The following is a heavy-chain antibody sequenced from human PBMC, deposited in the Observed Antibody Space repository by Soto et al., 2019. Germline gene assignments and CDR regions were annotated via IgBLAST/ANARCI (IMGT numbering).Heavy chain of an antibody. CDR3: AQMGRRDGYNSYYYYGMDV. J-gene: IGHJ6*02. CDR2: IYYSGST. D-gene: IGHD5-12*01. CDR1: GGSISSYY. Sequence: SETLSLTCTVSGGSISSYYWSWIRQPPGKGLEWIGYIYYSGSTNYNPSLKSRVTISVDTSKNQFSLKLSSVTAADTAVYYCAQMGRRDGYNSYYYYGMDVWGQGTTVTVSS. V-gene: IGHV4-59*01.